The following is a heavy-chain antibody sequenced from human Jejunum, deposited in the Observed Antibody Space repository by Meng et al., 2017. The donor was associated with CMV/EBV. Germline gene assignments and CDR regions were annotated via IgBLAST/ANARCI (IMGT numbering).Heavy chain of an antibody. D-gene: IGHD2-21*02. CDR2: TGPFPGGT. CDR3: TRGSGPWVVVTVDFDY. V-gene: IGHV1-18*01. Sequence: SAFTTCGIRWGPQAPGHGLGWIAWTGPFPGGTTCAPQIQGGVSMSPDTSTGTAYMELRSLTSDDTAVYYCTRGSGPWVVVTVDFDYWGQGTLVTVSS. J-gene: IGHJ4*02. CDR1: SAFTTCG.